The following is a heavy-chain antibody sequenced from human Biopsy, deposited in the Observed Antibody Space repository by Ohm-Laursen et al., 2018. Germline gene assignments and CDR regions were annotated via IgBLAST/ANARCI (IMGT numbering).Heavy chain of an antibody. Sequence: GSLSLSCAASGFTFSSYGMSWVRQAPGKGLERVSVLSGSGATTYYADSVKGRFTISRDNSKNTLYLRMNSLTAEDTAVYYCAKTFHGSSFLYDYWGQGTLVTVSS. CDR3: AKTFHGSSFLYDY. CDR2: LSGSGATT. CDR1: GFTFSSYG. J-gene: IGHJ4*02. V-gene: IGHV3-23*01. D-gene: IGHD2-15*01.